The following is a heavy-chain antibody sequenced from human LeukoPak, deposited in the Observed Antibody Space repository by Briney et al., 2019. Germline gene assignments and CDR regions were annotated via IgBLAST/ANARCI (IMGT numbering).Heavy chain of an antibody. V-gene: IGHV3-7*01. J-gene: IGHJ3*02. Sequence: SGGSLRLSCGAWGFTFRNAWMMWVGQAAGRGVEGVANINQDGREQNYVDSVTGRFTISRDTAKKSLFLQMNGLRAEDTAIYYCARDPGHYDSTGYYFYAFEIWGQGTMVTVSS. CDR3: ARDPGHYDSTGYYFYAFEI. CDR1: GFTFRNAW. D-gene: IGHD3-22*01. CDR2: INQDGREQ.